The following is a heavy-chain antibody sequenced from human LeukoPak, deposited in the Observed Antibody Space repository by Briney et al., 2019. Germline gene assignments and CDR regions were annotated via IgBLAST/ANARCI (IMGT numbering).Heavy chain of an antibody. Sequence: PVGSLRLSCAASGFTFSSYGMHWVRQAPGKGLEWVAFIRYDGSNKYYADSVKGRFTIFRDNSKNTLYLQMNSLRAEDTAVYYCAKDDIDAFDIWGQGTMVTVSS. CDR1: GFTFSSYG. V-gene: IGHV3-30*02. CDR2: IRYDGSNK. J-gene: IGHJ3*02. CDR3: AKDDIDAFDI.